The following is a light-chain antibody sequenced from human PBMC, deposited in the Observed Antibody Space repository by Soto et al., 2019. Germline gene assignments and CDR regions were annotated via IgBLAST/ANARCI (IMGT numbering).Light chain of an antibody. J-gene: IGLJ2*01. CDR2: RNN. V-gene: IGLV1-47*01. CDR1: SSNIGSNY. CDR3: AAWDDSLSGLVV. Sequence: QSVLTQPPSASGTPGQRVTISCSGSSSNIGSNYVYWYQQLPGTAPKLLIYRNNQRPSGVPDRFSGSKSGTSASLAISGLRSEDEDDYYCAAWDDSLSGLVVFGGGTKLTVL.